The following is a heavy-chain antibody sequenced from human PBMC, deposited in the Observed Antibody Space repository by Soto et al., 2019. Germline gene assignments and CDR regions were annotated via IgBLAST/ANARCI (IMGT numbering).Heavy chain of an antibody. CDR1: GFTFSSYD. Sequence: GGSLRLSCAASGFTFSSYDMHWVRQATGKGLEWVSAIGTAGDTYYPGSVKGRFTISRENAKNSLYLQMNSLRAEDTAVYYCARDKFLSNYGVEAFDIWGQGTMVTVSS. D-gene: IGHD4-4*01. CDR2: IGTAGDT. J-gene: IGHJ3*02. CDR3: ARDKFLSNYGVEAFDI. V-gene: IGHV3-13*01.